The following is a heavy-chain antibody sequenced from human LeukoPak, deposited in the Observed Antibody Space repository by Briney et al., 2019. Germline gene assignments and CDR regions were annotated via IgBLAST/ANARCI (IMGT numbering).Heavy chain of an antibody. J-gene: IGHJ4*02. V-gene: IGHV4-61*02. Sequence: TLSLTCTVSGGSISSSSYYWGWIRQPAGKGLEWIGRIYTSGSTNYNPSLKSRVTMSVDTSKNQFSLKLSSVTAADTAVYYCARDVWELTFDYWGQGTLVTVSS. D-gene: IGHD1-26*01. CDR2: IYTSGST. CDR1: GGSISSSSYY. CDR3: ARDVWELTFDY.